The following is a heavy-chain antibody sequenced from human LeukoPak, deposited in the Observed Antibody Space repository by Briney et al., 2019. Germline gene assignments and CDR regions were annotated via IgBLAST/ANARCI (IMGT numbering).Heavy chain of an antibody. V-gene: IGHV4-61*02. CDR2: MYTTGGT. Sequence: SQTLSLTCNVSGGSVSSGSFYWSWLRQPAGKGLDWIGRMYTTGGTHCNPSLKSRVTISIDTSKNQFSLQLSSVTAADTAVYYCAREVTTGLNWFDPWGQGILVTVSS. D-gene: IGHD4-17*01. J-gene: IGHJ5*02. CDR1: GGSVSSGSFY. CDR3: AREVTTGLNWFDP.